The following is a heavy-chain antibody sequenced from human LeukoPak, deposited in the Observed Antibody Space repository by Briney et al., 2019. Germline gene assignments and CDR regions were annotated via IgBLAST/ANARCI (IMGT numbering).Heavy chain of an antibody. D-gene: IGHD3-10*01. V-gene: IGHV4-34*01. CDR3: ASRSTYYYGSGSYYWSY. CDR2: INHSGST. J-gene: IGHJ4*02. Sequence: SETLSLTCAVYGGSFSGYYWSWIRQPPGKGLEWIGKINHSGSTNYNPSLKSRVTISVDTSKNQFSLKLSSVTAADTAVYYCASRSTYYYGSGSYYWSYWGQGTLVTVSS. CDR1: GGSFSGYY.